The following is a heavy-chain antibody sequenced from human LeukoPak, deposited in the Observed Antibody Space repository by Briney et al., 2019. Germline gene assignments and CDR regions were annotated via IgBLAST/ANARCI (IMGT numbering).Heavy chain of an antibody. D-gene: IGHD2-2*01. CDR1: GGSISSGSYY. CDR3: ARVRGSTSWL. J-gene: IGHJ3*01. V-gene: IGHV4-61*02. Sequence: TLSLTCTVSGGSISSGSYYWSWIRQPAGKGLEWIGRIYTSGSTNYNPSLKSRVTISVDTSKNQFSLKLSSVTAADTAVYYCARVRGSTSWLWGQGTMVTVSS. CDR2: IYTSGST.